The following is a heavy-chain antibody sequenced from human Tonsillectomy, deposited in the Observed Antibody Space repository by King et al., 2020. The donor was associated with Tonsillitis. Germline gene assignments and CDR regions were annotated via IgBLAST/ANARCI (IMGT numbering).Heavy chain of an antibody. CDR3: ARVGQWLVFDY. CDR2: IYSCGST. D-gene: IGHD6-19*01. V-gene: IGHV3-53*01. J-gene: IGHJ4*02. Sequence: VQLVESGGGLIQPGGSLRLSCAASGFTVSRNYMSWVRQAPGKGLEWGSVIYSCGSTYYADSVKGRFSISRDNSKNTLYLQMNSLRAEDTAVYYCARVGQWLVFDYWGQGTLVTVSS. CDR1: GFTVSRNY.